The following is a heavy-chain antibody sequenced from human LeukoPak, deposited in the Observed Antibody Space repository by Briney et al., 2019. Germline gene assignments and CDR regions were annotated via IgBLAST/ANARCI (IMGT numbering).Heavy chain of an antibody. CDR3: AKGGWLQPRPNSNYFDY. CDR2: ISWNSGSI. Sequence: PGRSLRLSCAASGFTFDDYAMHWVRQAPGKGLEWVSGISWNSGSIGYADSVKGRFTISRDNAKNSLYLQMNSLRAEDTALYYCAKGGWLQPRPNSNYFDYWGQGTLVTVSS. D-gene: IGHD5-24*01. V-gene: IGHV3-9*01. J-gene: IGHJ4*02. CDR1: GFTFDDYA.